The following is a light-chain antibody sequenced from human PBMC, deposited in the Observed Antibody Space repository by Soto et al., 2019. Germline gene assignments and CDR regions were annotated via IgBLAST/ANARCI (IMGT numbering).Light chain of an antibody. CDR2: EAS. CDR3: QQYAASPLT. Sequence: EIVLTQSPGTLSLSPGERATLSCRASQSVGRNYLAWYQQNPGQAPRLLIFEASSRATGIPDRFSGGGSGTDFTLTINRVEPEDFAVFYCQQYAASPLTFGQGTKVEVK. CDR1: QSVGRNY. J-gene: IGKJ1*01. V-gene: IGKV3-20*01.